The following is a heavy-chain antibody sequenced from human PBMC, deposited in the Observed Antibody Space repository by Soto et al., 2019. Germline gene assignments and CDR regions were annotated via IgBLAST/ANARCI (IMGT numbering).Heavy chain of an antibody. V-gene: IGHV3-23*01. CDR2: ITGSGDYT. Sequence: EVQMLESGGGLVQPGGSLRLSCAASGFTFSSYALTWGRQAPGKGLEWVSSITGSGDYTRYTDSVKGRFTITRDNAKNTLFLPMKSLRADDAAIYYCGKDPNGDYFGAFDFWGQGTMVTVSS. D-gene: IGHD4-17*01. CDR3: GKDPNGDYFGAFDF. CDR1: GFTFSSYA. J-gene: IGHJ3*01.